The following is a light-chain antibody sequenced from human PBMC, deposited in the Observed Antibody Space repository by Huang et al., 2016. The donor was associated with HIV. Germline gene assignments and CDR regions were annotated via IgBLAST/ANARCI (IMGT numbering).Light chain of an antibody. J-gene: IGKJ3*01. CDR2: DAS. Sequence: APRLLISDASNRATGIPARFSASGFGTDFTLTISSLEPEDFAVYYCQQRTSTFTFGPGTKEDIK. CDR3: QQRTSTFT. V-gene: IGKV3-11*01.